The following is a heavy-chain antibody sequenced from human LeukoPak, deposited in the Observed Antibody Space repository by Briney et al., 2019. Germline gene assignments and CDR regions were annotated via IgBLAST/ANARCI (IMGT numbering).Heavy chain of an antibody. D-gene: IGHD4-23*01. Sequence: PGRSLRLSCAASGFTFSSYGMHWVRQAPGKGLEWVAVISYDGSNKYYADSVKGRFTISRENSKNTLYLQMNSLRAEDTAVYYCAKDWGTYGGPFDYWGQGTLVTVSS. CDR3: AKDWGTYGGPFDY. CDR1: GFTFSSYG. J-gene: IGHJ4*02. V-gene: IGHV3-30*18. CDR2: ISYDGSNK.